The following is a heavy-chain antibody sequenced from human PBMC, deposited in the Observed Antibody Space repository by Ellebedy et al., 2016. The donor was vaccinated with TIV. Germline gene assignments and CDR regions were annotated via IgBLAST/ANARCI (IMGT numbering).Heavy chain of an antibody. CDR3: AKDKVFGDSKWEIDV. D-gene: IGHD1-26*01. Sequence: GESLKISCAASGFTFSTYAMGWVRQTPGKGLEWVSGTYGTGRSTFYADSVKGRFTISRDNSKNTLYLRMNSLRAEDTAVYYCAKDKVFGDSKWEIDVWGQGITVTVSS. CDR1: GFTFSTYA. J-gene: IGHJ6*02. CDR2: TYGTGRST. V-gene: IGHV3-23*01.